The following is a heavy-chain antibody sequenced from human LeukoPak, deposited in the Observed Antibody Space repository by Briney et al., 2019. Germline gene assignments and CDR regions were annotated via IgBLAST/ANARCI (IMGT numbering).Heavy chain of an antibody. V-gene: IGHV1-18*01. Sequence: GASVKVSCKASGYTFTSNGISWVRQAPGQGLEWMGWISAYNGNTNYAQNFRGRVTMTTDTSTSTAYMELRSLRSDDTAVYYCARSTPNDYYYYYMDVWGKGTTVTISS. CDR2: ISAYNGNT. CDR3: ARSTPNDYYYYYMDV. CDR1: GYTFTSNG. J-gene: IGHJ6*03.